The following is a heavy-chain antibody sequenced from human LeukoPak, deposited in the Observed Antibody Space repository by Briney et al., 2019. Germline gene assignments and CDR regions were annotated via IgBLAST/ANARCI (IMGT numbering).Heavy chain of an antibody. V-gene: IGHV4-34*01. J-gene: IGHJ4*02. CDR1: GGSFSSYY. Sequence: PSETLSLTCAVYGGSFSSYYWTWVRQPPGKGLEWIGEITHRGTTHYNPSLKSRVTTSVDTQFALKLTSVTAADTAVYYCAILGYCSSASCYAIPIWGQGSLVTVSS. CDR3: AILGYCSSASCYAIPI. CDR2: ITHRGTT. D-gene: IGHD2-2*01.